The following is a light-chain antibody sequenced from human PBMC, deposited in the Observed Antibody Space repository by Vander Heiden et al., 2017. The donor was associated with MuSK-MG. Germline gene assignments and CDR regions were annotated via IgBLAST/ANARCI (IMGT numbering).Light chain of an antibody. V-gene: IGKV3-15*01. J-gene: IGKJ1*01. CDR2: GAS. CDR1: QSVSSN. Sequence: EIVMTQSPATLSVSPGERATLSCRASQSVSSNLAWYQQKPGQAPRLLIYGASTGATGIPARFSGRGSGTEFTLTISSLQSEDFAVYYCHQYDNWPRTFGQGTKVEIK. CDR3: HQYDNWPRT.